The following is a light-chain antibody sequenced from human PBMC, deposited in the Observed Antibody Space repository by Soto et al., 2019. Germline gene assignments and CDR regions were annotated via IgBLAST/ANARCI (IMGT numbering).Light chain of an antibody. J-gene: IGKJ1*01. CDR1: QSISSW. V-gene: IGKV1-5*01. CDR3: QQYNSYWA. Sequence: DIQMTQSPSTLSASVGDRVTITCRASQSISSWLAWYQKKPAKAPKLLIYDASSLESGVPSRYSGSGSGTEFTLTISSLQPDDFATYYCQQYNSYWAFGQGTKVELK. CDR2: DAS.